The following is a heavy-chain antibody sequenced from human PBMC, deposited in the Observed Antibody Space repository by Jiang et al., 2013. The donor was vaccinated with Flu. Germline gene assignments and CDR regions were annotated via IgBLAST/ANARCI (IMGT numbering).Heavy chain of an antibody. V-gene: IGHV3-15*01. CDR3: TTGVSVWGASYYYYYGMDV. CDR2: IKSKTDGGTT. D-gene: IGHD3-16*01. Sequence: QLLESGGGLVKPGGSLRLSCAASGFTFSNAWMSWVRQAPGKGLEWVGRIKSKTDGGTTDYAAPVKGRFTISRDDSKNTLYLQMNSLKTEDTAVYYCTTGVSVWGASYYYYYGMDVWGQGTTVTVSS. CDR1: GFTFSNAW. J-gene: IGHJ6*02.